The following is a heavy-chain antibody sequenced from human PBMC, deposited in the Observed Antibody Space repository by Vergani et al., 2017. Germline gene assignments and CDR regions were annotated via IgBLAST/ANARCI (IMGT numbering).Heavy chain of an antibody. V-gene: IGHV4-61*01. Sequence: QLQLQQSGPGLVKPSETLSLTCSVSGGSISSSSRYWSWIRQPPGKGLELIAYMEFTAKNVNYNPSLKSRVIISMDTSKNQFSLKVASVTTADTAVYYCGRSGEGSGMRWGQGILVTVSS. D-gene: IGHD3-10*01. CDR2: MEFTAKNV. J-gene: IGHJ4*02. CDR1: GGSISSSSRY. CDR3: GRSGEGSGMR.